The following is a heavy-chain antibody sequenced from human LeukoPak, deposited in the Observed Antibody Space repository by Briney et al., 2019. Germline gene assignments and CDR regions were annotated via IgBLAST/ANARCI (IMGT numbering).Heavy chain of an antibody. CDR2: INDNGDMT. Sequence: GGSLRLSCAAYEFSFDAFAMTCVRQAPGRGLEWVSSINDNGDMTDYADSVKGRFTISRDNAKKYVFLEINSLRSEDTAIYFCAKAKRPWQWLGGFDPWGQGTLVIVSS. J-gene: IGHJ5*02. V-gene: IGHV3-20*04. CDR1: EFSFDAFA. D-gene: IGHD6-19*01. CDR3: AKAKRPWQWLGGFDP.